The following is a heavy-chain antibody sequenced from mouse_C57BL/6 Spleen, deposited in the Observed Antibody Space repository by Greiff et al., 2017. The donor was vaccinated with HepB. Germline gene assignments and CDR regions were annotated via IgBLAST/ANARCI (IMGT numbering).Heavy chain of an antibody. D-gene: IGHD3-3*01. Sequence: EVKLVESGPELVKPGASVKISCKASGYTFTDYYMNWVKQSHGKSLEWIGDINPNNGGTSYNQKFKGKATLTVDKSSSTAYMELRSLTSEDSAVYYCARKGLFFDYWGQGTTLTVSS. J-gene: IGHJ2*01. CDR1: GYTFTDYY. CDR2: INPNNGGT. V-gene: IGHV1-26*01. CDR3: ARKGLFFDY.